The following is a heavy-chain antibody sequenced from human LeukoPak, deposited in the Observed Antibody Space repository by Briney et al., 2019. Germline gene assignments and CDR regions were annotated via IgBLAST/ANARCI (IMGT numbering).Heavy chain of an antibody. J-gene: IGHJ4*02. CDR1: GFTFNTYG. CDR3: AKGAGYYFDY. CDR2: IRYDGSDK. V-gene: IGHV3-30*02. Sequence: GGSLRLSCVASGFTFNTYGMHWVRQAPGKGLEWVAFIRYDGSDKYYADSVKGRFTISRDNSKNMPFLQMNSLRAEDTAVYYCAKGAGYYFDYWGQGTLVTVSS. D-gene: IGHD1-14*01.